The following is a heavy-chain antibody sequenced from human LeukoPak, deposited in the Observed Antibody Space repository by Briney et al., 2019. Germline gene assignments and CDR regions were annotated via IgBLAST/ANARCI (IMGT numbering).Heavy chain of an antibody. CDR3: AHSSGYYYFDY. J-gene: IGHJ4*02. CDR1: GGSTSSYY. Sequence: SETLSLTCTVSGGSTSSYYWSWIRQPPGKGLEWIGYIHHSGSTNYSPSLKSRVTISVGTSKNQFSLKLSSVTAADTAVYYCAHSSGYYYFDYWGQGTLVTVSS. CDR2: IHHSGST. V-gene: IGHV4-59*08. D-gene: IGHD3-22*01.